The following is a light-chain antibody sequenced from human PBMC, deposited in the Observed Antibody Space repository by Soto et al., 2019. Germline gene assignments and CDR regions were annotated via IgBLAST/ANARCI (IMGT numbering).Light chain of an antibody. J-gene: IGLJ1*01. Sequence: QSVLTQPRSVSGSPGQSVAISCTGTSRDVDAYDFVSWYQHHPGKAPKLIISEVSKRPLGVSHRFSGSKSGNTASLTISGLQAEDEADYFCCSFAGSFYVFGTGTKLTVL. V-gene: IGLV2-11*01. CDR1: SRDVDAYDF. CDR3: CSFAGSFYV. CDR2: EVS.